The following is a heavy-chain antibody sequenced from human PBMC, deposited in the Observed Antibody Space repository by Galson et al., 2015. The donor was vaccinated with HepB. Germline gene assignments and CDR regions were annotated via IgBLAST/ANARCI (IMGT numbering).Heavy chain of an antibody. D-gene: IGHD4-23*01. Sequence: QSGAEVKKPGESLKISCKGSGYNFSNYWIGWVRQMPGKGLEWMGIIYPGDSDTKYSPSFQGQVTISADKSIITAYLQWSSLKASDTAIYYCARADTVITPFEWWGRGTLVTVSS. CDR1: GYNFSNYW. CDR3: ARADTVITPFEW. CDR2: IYPGDSDT. V-gene: IGHV5-51*01. J-gene: IGHJ4*02.